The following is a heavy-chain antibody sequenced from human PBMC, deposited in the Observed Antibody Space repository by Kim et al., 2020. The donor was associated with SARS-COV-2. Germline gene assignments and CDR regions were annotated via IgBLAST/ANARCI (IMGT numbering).Heavy chain of an antibody. V-gene: IGHV3-15*01. CDR2: VRGKSGEETT. D-gene: IGHD3-16*01. J-gene: IGHJ4*02. Sequence: GGSLRLSCVASGFTFTSAWMSWVRQAPGKGLEWVARVRGKSGEETTEYTASVKGRFTISRDDSKDTLYLQMNTLKTEDTAVYYCSADVPIPLSQIDFWGQGTLVTVSS. CDR1: GFTFTSAW. CDR3: SADVPIPLSQIDF.